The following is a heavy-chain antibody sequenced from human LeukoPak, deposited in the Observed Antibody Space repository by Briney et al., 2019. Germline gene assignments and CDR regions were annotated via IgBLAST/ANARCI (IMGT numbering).Heavy chain of an antibody. CDR3: AHRPGTALLWFGELFDY. CDR1: GFSLSTSGVG. J-gene: IGHJ4*02. D-gene: IGHD3-10*01. V-gene: IGHV2-5*01. CDR2: IYWNDDK. Sequence: SGPTLVNPTQTLTLTCTFSGFSLSTSGVGVGWIRQPPGKALEWLALIYWNDDKRYSPSLKSRLTITKDTSKNQVVLTMTNMDPVDTATYYCAHRPGTALLWFGELFDYWGQGTLVTVSS.